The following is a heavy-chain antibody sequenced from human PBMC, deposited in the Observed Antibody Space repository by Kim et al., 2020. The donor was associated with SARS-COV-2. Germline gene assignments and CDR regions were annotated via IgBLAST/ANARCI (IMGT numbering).Heavy chain of an antibody. CDR3: AREGDQNIENWYFDL. V-gene: IGHV4-59*13. CDR2: IYYSGST. J-gene: IGHJ2*01. Sequence: SETLSLTCTVSGGSISSYYWSWIRQPPGKGLEWIGYIYYSGSTNYNPSLKSRVTISVDTSKNQFSLKLSSVTAADTAVYYCAREGDQNIENWYFDLWGRGTLVTVSS. CDR1: GGSISSYY. D-gene: IGHD5-12*01.